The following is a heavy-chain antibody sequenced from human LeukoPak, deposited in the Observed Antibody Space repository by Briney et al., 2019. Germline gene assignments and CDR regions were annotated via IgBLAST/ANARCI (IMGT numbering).Heavy chain of an antibody. D-gene: IGHD3-22*01. Sequence: SETLSLTCTVSGGSISSYYWSWIRQPPGKGLEWIGYIYYSGSTNYNPSLKSRVTISVDTSKNQFSPKLSSVTAADTAVYYCARQGSGYYQPFDYWGQGTLVTVSS. CDR2: IYYSGST. V-gene: IGHV4-59*08. CDR3: ARQGSGYYQPFDY. J-gene: IGHJ4*02. CDR1: GGSISSYY.